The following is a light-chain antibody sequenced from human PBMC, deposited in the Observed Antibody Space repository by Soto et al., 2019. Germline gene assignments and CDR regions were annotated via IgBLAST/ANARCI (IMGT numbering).Light chain of an antibody. J-gene: IGKJ1*01. CDR3: QQYNSYPGT. CDR2: KAS. Sequence: DIQMTQSPSILSASVGDRVTITCRASQTIRSWLAWYQQKPGKAPKLLIYKASSLESGVPSRFSGSASGTEFTLTISCLQPDDFATYYCQQYNSYPGTFGQGTKVEIK. CDR1: QTIRSW. V-gene: IGKV1-5*03.